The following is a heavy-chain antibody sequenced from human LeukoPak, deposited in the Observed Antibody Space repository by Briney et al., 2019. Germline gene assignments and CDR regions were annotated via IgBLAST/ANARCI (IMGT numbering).Heavy chain of an antibody. V-gene: IGHV1-2*02. CDR2: INPNSGST. D-gene: IGHD6-6*01. CDR3: ARDGYSSSYLPPGPEPTPSSA. Sequence: ASVKVSCKASGYTFTGYYMHWVRQAPGQGLEWMGWINPNSGSTNYAQKFQGRVTMTRDTSISTAYMELSRLRSDDTAVYYCARDGYSSSYLPPGPEPTPSSAWGQGTLVTVSS. CDR1: GYTFTGYY. J-gene: IGHJ5*02.